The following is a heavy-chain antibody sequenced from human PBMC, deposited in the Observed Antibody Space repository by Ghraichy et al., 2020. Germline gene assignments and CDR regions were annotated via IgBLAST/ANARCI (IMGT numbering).Heavy chain of an antibody. V-gene: IGHV3-74*01. D-gene: IGHD3-10*01. J-gene: IGHJ5*02. Sequence: GGSLRLSCAASGFTFSSYWMHWVRQAPGKGLVWVSRINSDGSSTSYADSVKGRFTISRDNAKNTLYLQMNSLRAEDTAVYYCAGGARITMVRGPWGQGTLVTVSS. CDR3: AGGARITMVRGP. CDR2: INSDGSST. CDR1: GFTFSSYW.